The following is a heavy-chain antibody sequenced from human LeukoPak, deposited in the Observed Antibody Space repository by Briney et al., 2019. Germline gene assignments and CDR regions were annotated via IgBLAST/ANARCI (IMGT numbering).Heavy chain of an antibody. CDR3: ARDVAGLMRCSAADY. J-gene: IGHJ4*02. D-gene: IGHD6-19*01. Sequence: GGSLRLSCAASGFTFDDYAMHWVRQAPGKGLEWVSGISWNSGSIGYADSVKGRFTISRDNAKNSLYLQMNSLRAEDTAVYYCARDVAGLMRCSAADYWGQGTLVTVSS. V-gene: IGHV3-9*01. CDR2: ISWNSGSI. CDR1: GFTFDDYA.